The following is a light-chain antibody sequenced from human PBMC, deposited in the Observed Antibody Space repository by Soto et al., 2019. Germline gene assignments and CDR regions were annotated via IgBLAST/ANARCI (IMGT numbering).Light chain of an antibody. Sequence: SYELTQPPSVSVSPGQTASITCSGDKLGGRFVCWYQQKPGQSPVLVMYEDTKRPSGIPERFSGSNSGNTAILTISGTLAMDEADYYCQAWDSSTAVFGTGTKVTV. CDR2: EDT. CDR1: KLGGRF. CDR3: QAWDSSTAV. J-gene: IGLJ1*01. V-gene: IGLV3-1*01.